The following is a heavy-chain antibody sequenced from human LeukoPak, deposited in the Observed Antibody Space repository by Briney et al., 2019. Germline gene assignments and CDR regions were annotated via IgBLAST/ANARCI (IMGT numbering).Heavy chain of an antibody. D-gene: IGHD4-11*01. CDR3: AIAPSGYSNYVGDW. CDR1: GYTFTGYY. V-gene: IGHV1-2*06. J-gene: IGHJ4*02. Sequence: ASVKVSCKASGYTFTGYYMHWVRQAPGQGLEWMGRINPNSGGTNYAQKFQGRVTMTRDTSTSTAYMELSRLRSDDTAVYYCAIAPSGYSNYVGDWWGQGTLVTVSS. CDR2: INPNSGGT.